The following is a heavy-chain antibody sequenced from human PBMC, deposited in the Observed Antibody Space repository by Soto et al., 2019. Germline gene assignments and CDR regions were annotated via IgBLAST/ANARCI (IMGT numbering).Heavy chain of an antibody. J-gene: IGHJ4*02. CDR1: VYSISSGYY. CDR3: ARIKTTWYYFDY. V-gene: IGHV4-38-2*01. D-gene: IGHD2-8*02. Sequence: SETLSLTCAVSVYSISSGYYWGWIRQPPGKGLEWIGSIYHTGSTYYNPSLKGRVTISVDTSKNQFSLKLSSVSAADTAVYYCARIKTTWYYFDYWGQGTLVTVSS. CDR2: IYHTGST.